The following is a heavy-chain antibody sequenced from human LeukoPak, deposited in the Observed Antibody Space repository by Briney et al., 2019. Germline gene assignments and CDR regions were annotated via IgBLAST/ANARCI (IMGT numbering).Heavy chain of an antibody. J-gene: IGHJ4*02. CDR2: IYHSGST. D-gene: IGHD5-18*01. Sequence: SETLSLTCTVSGYSISSGYYWGWIRQPPGKGLEWIGSIYHSGSTYYNPSLKSRVTISVDTSKNQFSLKLSSVTAADTAVYYCAREDSYGYFFDYWGQGTLVTVSS. CDR3: AREDSYGYFFDY. CDR1: GYSISSGYY. V-gene: IGHV4-38-2*02.